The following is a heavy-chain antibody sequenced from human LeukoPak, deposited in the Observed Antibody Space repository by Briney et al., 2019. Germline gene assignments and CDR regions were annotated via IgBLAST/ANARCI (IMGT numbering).Heavy chain of an antibody. CDR3: ARDRGYSYFV. CDR2: INHSGST. CDR1: GGSFSGYY. J-gene: IGHJ4*02. D-gene: IGHD5-18*01. V-gene: IGHV4-34*01. Sequence: PSETLPLTCAVYGGSFSGYYWSWIRQPPGKGLEWIGEINHSGSTNYNPSLKSRVTISVDTSKNQFSLKLSSVTAADTAVYYCARDRGYSYFVWSQGTLVTVSS.